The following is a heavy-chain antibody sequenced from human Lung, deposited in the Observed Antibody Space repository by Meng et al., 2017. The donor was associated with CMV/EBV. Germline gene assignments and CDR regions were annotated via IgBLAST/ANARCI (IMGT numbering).Heavy chain of an antibody. D-gene: IGHD3-10*01. CDR2: ISGGGGST. CDR1: GFTFSSYA. Sequence: GESXKISCAASGFTFSSYAMSWVRQAPGKGLEWVSAISGGGGSTYYADSVKGRFTISRDNSKNTLYLQMNSLRAEDTAVYYCAKGIKKGSVGYYPYGMDDWGQGTTVTVSS. CDR3: AKGIKKGSVGYYPYGMDD. V-gene: IGHV3-23*01. J-gene: IGHJ6*02.